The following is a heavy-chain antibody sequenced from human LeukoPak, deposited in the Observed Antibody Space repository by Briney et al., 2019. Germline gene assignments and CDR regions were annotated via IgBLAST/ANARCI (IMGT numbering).Heavy chain of an antibody. CDR2: ISGSGGST. Sequence: GGSLRLSCVVAEFTFSSYAMSGVRQAPGKGVEWVSAISGSGGSTYYADSVKGRFTISRDNSMNMLYLQMNSLRAEETAVYYCARGNVGIGFYWYFDFWGRGTLVTVSS. J-gene: IGHJ2*01. CDR1: EFTFSSYA. CDR3: ARGNVGIGFYWYFDF. V-gene: IGHV3-23*01. D-gene: IGHD7-27*01.